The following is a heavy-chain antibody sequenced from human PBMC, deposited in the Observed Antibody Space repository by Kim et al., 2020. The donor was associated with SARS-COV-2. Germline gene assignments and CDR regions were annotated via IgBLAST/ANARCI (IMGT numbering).Heavy chain of an antibody. D-gene: IGHD1-26*01. J-gene: IGHJ6*02. Sequence: GGSLRLSCAASGFTFSSYGMHWVRQAPGKGLEWVAVIWYDGSNKYYADSVKGRFTISRDNSKNTLYLQMNSLRAEDTAVYYCAREGGSYGDYYYGMDVWGQGTTVTVSS. CDR2: IWYDGSNK. CDR3: AREGGSYGDYYYGMDV. V-gene: IGHV3-33*01. CDR1: GFTFSSYG.